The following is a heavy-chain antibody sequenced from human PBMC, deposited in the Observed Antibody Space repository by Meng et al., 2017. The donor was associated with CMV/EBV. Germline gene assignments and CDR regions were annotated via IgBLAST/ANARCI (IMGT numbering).Heavy chain of an antibody. V-gene: IGHV1-8*01. CDR2: MNPNSGNT. CDR3: ARGSNYEEGVSWFDP. Sequence: SGYTFTSYDIHWVRQATGQGLEWMGWMNPNSGNTGYAQKFQGRVTMTRNTSISSAYMELSSLRSEDTAVYYCARGSNYEEGVSWFDPWGQGTLVTVSS. D-gene: IGHD1-7*01. J-gene: IGHJ5*02. CDR1: GYTFTSYD.